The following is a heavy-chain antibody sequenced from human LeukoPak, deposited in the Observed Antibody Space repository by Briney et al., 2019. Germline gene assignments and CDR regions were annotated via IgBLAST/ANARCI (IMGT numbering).Heavy chain of an antibody. CDR3: ARVYQSAEYYFDY. D-gene: IGHD2-2*01. J-gene: IGHJ4*02. V-gene: IGHV4-59*01. CDR2: IYYTGST. CDR1: GGSIDSYY. Sequence: SETLSLTCTVSGGSIDSYYWSWIRQPPGEGLEWIGYIYYTGSTEYHPSLKSRVTISLDTSKNQFSLKLTSVTAADTAVYYCARVYQSAEYYFDYWGQGNLVSVSS.